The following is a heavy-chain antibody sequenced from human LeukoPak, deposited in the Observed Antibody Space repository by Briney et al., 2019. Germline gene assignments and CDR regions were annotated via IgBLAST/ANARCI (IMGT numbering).Heavy chain of an antibody. CDR2: IKQDGSEI. CDR1: GFTFSSYA. Sequence: PGGSLRLSCAASGFTFSSYAMSWVRQAPGKGLEWVAHIKQDGSEIYYVDSVKGRFTISRDNAKNSLYLQMNSLRADDTAVYYCARARGYCSSTSCYIYGMDVWGQGTTVTVSS. V-gene: IGHV3-7*01. CDR3: ARARGYCSSTSCYIYGMDV. J-gene: IGHJ6*02. D-gene: IGHD2-2*02.